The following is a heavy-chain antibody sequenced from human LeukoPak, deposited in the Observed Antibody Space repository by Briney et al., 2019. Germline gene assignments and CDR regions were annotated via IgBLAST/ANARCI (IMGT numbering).Heavy chain of an antibody. Sequence: SETLSLTCAVYGGSFSGYYWSWIRQPPGKGLEWIGEINHSGSTNCNPSLKSRVTISVDTSKNQFSLKLSSVTAADTAVYYCASRPVVPAYMDYYYYYGMDVWGQGPRSPSP. D-gene: IGHD2-2*01. V-gene: IGHV4-34*01. CDR1: GGSFSGYY. J-gene: IGHJ6*02. CDR3: ASRPVVPAYMDYYYYYGMDV. CDR2: INHSGST.